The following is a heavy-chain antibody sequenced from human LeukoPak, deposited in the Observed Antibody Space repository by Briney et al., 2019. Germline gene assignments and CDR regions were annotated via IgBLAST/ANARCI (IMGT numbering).Heavy chain of an antibody. CDR2: IQFDEGNK. D-gene: IGHD1-26*01. V-gene: IGHV3-30*02. Sequence: GGSLRLSCAASGFTFSNSGMHWVRQAPGKGLEWVAFIQFDEGNKYYADSVKGRFTISRDNSKNTLYLQMNSLRAEDTAVYYCARGSGSGSYYAVYYFDYWGQGTLVTVSS. CDR3: ARGSGSGSYYAVYYFDY. J-gene: IGHJ4*02. CDR1: GFTFSNSG.